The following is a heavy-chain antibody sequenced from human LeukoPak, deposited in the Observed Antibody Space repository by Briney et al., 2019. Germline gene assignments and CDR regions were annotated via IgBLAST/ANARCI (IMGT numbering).Heavy chain of an antibody. CDR2: IDYSGNT. CDR3: ASVKDYSWFDP. D-gene: IGHD2-15*01. V-gene: IGHV4-39*07. J-gene: IGHJ5*02. CDR1: GGSISSSGYC. Sequence: PSETLSLTCTVSGGSISSSGYCWGWIRQPPGKGLEWIGSIDYSGNTNYNPSLKSRVTISVDTSKNQFSLKLSSVTAADTAVYYCASVKDYSWFDPWGQGTLVTVSS.